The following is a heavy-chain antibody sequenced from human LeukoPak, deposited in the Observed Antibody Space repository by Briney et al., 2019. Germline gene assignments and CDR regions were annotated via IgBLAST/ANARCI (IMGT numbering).Heavy chain of an antibody. CDR1: GFTFSSYG. Sequence: PGGSLRLSCAASGFTFSSYGMHWVRQAPGKGLEWVAFIRYNGSNKYYADSVKGRFTISRDNSKNTLYLQMNSLRAEDTAVYYCARDTVRLSEYFDYWGQGTLVTVSS. D-gene: IGHD4-17*01. J-gene: IGHJ4*02. CDR2: IRYNGSNK. CDR3: ARDTVRLSEYFDY. V-gene: IGHV3-30*02.